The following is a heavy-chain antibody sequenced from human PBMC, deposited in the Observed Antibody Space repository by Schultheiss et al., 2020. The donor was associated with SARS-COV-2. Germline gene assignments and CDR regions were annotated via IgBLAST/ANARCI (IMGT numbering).Heavy chain of an antibody. D-gene: IGHD2-15*01. V-gene: IGHV4-4*07. CDR3: VSTSDIVVAVATT. J-gene: IGHJ1*01. CDR1: GGSISTYY. Sequence: SETLSLTCNVSGGSISTYYWSWIRQPAGKGLEWIGRIYTSGSTNYNPSLKSRVTMSVDTSKNQFSLKLSSVTATDTAVYYCVSTSDIVVAVATTWGQGTLVTVSS. CDR2: IYTSGST.